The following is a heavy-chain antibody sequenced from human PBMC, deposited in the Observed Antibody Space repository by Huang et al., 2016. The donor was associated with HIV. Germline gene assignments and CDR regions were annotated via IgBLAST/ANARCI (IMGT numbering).Heavy chain of an antibody. Sequence: QVQLQESGPGLVKPSETLSLTCTVSGGSVSSGSYYWSGIRQPPGKGLEWIGYIYYSGSTNHNPSLKSRVTISVDTSKNQFSLKLNSVTAADTAVYYCAREMAARPGFDYWGQGTLVTVSS. CDR1: GGSVSSGSYY. V-gene: IGHV4-61*01. CDR2: IYYSGST. CDR3: AREMAARPGFDY. J-gene: IGHJ4*02. D-gene: IGHD6-19*01.